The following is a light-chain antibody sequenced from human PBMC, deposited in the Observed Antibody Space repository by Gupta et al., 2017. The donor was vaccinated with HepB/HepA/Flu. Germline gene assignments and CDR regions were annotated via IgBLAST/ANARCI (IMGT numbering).Light chain of an antibody. Sequence: AIQMTQSPSSLSASVGDRVTITCRASLDIRNDLGWYQQKPGKTPKLLIYGASTLQSGVPSRFNGGGSGTDFTLIISSLQPEDFATYYCLQDDRYPRTFGQGTKLEIK. CDR3: LQDDRYPRT. CDR1: LDIRND. J-gene: IGKJ1*01. CDR2: GAS. V-gene: IGKV1-6*01.